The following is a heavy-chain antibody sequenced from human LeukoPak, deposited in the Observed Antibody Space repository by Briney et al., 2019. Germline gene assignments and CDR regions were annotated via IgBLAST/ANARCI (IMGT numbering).Heavy chain of an antibody. Sequence: EPGGSLRLSCAATGFTFRSYGMHWVRQAPGKGLEWVSAISGSGASTYYADSVKGRFTISRDNSKNTLYLQMNSLRAEDTVVYYCAKARPPLNAGASGFDYWGQGTLVTVSS. CDR2: ISGSGAST. D-gene: IGHD1-26*01. J-gene: IGHJ4*02. CDR1: GFTFRSYG. V-gene: IGHV3-23*01. CDR3: AKARPPLNAGASGFDY.